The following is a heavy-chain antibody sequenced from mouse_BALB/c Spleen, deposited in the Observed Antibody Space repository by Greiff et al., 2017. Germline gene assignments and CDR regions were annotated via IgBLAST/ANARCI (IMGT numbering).Heavy chain of an antibody. CDR1: GYTFTSYW. V-gene: IGHV1S81*02. CDR3: ARWYSNYWYFDV. J-gene: IGHJ1*01. Sequence: QVQLQQPGAELVKPGASVKLSCKASGYTFTSYWMHWVKQRPGQGLEWIGEINPSNGRTNYNEKFKSKATLTVDKSSSTAYMQLSSLTSEDSAVYYCARWYSNYWYFDVWGAGTTVTVSS. D-gene: IGHD2-5*01. CDR2: INPSNGRT.